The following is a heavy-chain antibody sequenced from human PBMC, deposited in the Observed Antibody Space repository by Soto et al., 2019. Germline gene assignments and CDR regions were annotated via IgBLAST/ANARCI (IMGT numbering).Heavy chain of an antibody. CDR3: ARGGGVGVAGSAAFDM. Sequence: QLHLVQSGAVVKKPGASVTVSCSASGYPVTAYYMHWVRQAPGRGLEWMGGINPATGAAKYTQTFQGRVNLTRDTTTSKVFREPGGLTSEDTAGFYCARGGGVGVAGSAAFDMWGQGTLVTVSS. CDR2: INPATGAA. V-gene: IGHV1-2*02. D-gene: IGHD3-3*01. J-gene: IGHJ3*02. CDR1: GYPVTAYY.